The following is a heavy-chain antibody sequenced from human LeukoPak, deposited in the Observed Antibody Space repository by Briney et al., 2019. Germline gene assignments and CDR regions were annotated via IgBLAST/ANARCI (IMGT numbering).Heavy chain of an antibody. Sequence: GGSLRLSCAASGFTFSSYWMHWVRQLPGKGLVWVSRINSDGSSTSYADSVKGRFTISRDNAKNTLYLQMNSLRAEDTAVYFCAAPSVVSAFQRWGQGTLVTVSS. J-gene: IGHJ1*01. CDR1: GFTFSSYW. D-gene: IGHD2-15*01. CDR2: INSDGSST. V-gene: IGHV3-74*01. CDR3: AAPSVVSAFQR.